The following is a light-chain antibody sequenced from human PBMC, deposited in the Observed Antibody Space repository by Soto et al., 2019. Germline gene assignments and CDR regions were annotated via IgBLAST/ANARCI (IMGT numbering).Light chain of an antibody. V-gene: IGKV3-20*01. Sequence: EIVLTQSPGTLSLSPGERATLSCRASQSVSSSYLAWYQQKPGQAPRLLIYGASSRATGIQDRFSGSGSGTDFTLTISRLEPEDYEVYYWQQYGSSHLYTFGQGTKLEIK. J-gene: IGKJ2*01. CDR2: GAS. CDR1: QSVSSSY. CDR3: QQYGSSHLYT.